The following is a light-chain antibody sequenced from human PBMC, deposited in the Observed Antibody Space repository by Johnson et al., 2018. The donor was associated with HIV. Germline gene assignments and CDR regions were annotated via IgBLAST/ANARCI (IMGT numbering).Light chain of an antibody. CDR2: ENN. V-gene: IGLV1-51*02. CDR3: GTWDSSLSACYV. CDR1: SSNIGNNY. Sequence: QSVLTQPPSVSAAPGQKVTISCSGSSSNIGNNYVSWYQQLPGTAPKLLIYENNKRPSGIPDRCSGSKSGTYATLGITGLQTGDEADYYCGTWDSSLSACYVFGTGTKVTVL. J-gene: IGLJ1*01.